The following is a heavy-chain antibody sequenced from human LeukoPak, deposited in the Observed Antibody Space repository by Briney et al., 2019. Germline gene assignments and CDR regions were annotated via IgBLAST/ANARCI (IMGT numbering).Heavy chain of an antibody. CDR2: IYSGGST. CDR1: GSTFSWYW. D-gene: IGHD1-26*01. CDR3: ARVIVGALNWFDP. Sequence: GGSLRLSCGASGSTFSWYWMSWVRQAPGKGLEWVSVIYSGGSTYYADSVKGRFTISRDNSKNTLYLQMNSLRAEDTAVYYCARVIVGALNWFDPWGQGTLVTVSS. V-gene: IGHV3-53*01. J-gene: IGHJ5*02.